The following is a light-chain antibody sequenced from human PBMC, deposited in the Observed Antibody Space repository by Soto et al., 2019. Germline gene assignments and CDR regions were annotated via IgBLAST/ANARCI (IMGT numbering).Light chain of an antibody. J-gene: IGKJ1*01. V-gene: IGKV3-20*01. CDR2: GAS. CDR3: QQYGSSPGT. CDR1: QSVSSN. Sequence: EIALTQSPGTLSSSPGERATLSCRASQSVSSNLAWYQQKPGQAPRLLIYGASTRATGIPARFSGSGSGTDFTLTISRLEPEDFAVYYCQQYGSSPGTFGQGTKVDIK.